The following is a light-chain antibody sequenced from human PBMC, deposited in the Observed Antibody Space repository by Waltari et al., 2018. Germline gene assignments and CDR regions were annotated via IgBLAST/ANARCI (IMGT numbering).Light chain of an antibody. CDR3: QQRSNWPPRYT. CDR1: QSVSSY. V-gene: IGKV3-11*01. CDR2: DAS. Sequence: EIVLTQSPATLSLSPGERATLSCRASQSVSSYLAWYQQKPGQAPRLLIYDASNTATGIRCRFSGIGSGTDFTLTISSLEPEDFAVYYCQQRSNWPPRYTFGQGTKLEIK. J-gene: IGKJ2*01.